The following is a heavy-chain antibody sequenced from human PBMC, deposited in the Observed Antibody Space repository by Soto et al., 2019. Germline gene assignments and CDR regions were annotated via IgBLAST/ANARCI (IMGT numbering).Heavy chain of an antibody. CDR1: GGTFSSHT. CDR2: IIPALGTA. Sequence: QDQLVQSGAEVKKPGSSVKVSCKASGGTFSSHTFSWMRQAPGQALEWMGRIIPALGTATYAQKFQGRVTITADESATTVYMELNSLRSEDTAVYYCARPDFGDYWYFDLWGRGTLVTVSS. V-gene: IGHV1-69*08. CDR3: ARPDFGDYWYFDL. D-gene: IGHD4-17*01. J-gene: IGHJ2*01.